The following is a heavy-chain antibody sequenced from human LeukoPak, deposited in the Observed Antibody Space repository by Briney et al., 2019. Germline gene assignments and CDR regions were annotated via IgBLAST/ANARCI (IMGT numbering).Heavy chain of an antibody. D-gene: IGHD6-6*01. V-gene: IGHV3-33*03. CDR3: AYLTLSSHN. J-gene: IGHJ4*02. CDR2: VLSDGNNK. CDR1: GFTFRIFG. Sequence: PGGSLRLSCSRSGFTFRIFGMHSVRLAPGKGLEWVAVVLSDGNNKYYADSVKGRFTISRDNSKNTVYLQMNSLTAEDTAVYYCAYLTLSSHNCGQGTLVTVSS.